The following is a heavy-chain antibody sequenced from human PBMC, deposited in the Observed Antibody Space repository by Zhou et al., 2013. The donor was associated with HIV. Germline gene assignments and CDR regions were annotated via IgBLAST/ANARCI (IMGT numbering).Heavy chain of an antibody. V-gene: IGHV1-69*12. CDR2: IIPFTAKP. D-gene: IGHD6-13*01. CDR1: GGIFSSMA. CDR3: ARDAGYSSSWEGYFQH. J-gene: IGHJ1*01. Sequence: QVQLVQSGAEVKKPGSSVKVSCKASGGIFSSMAINWVRQAPGLGLEWMGGIIPFTAKPNYGQKFQGRVTITADESTTTAFMDLGSLRSEDTAVYYCARDAGYSSSWEGYFQHWGQGTLVTVSS.